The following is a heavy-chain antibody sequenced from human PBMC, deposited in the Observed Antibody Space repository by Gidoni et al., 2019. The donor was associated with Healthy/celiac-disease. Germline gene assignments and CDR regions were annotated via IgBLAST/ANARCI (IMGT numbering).Heavy chain of an antibody. J-gene: IGHJ2*01. V-gene: IGHV3-23*01. D-gene: IGHD2-15*01. CDR3: AKVGGYCSGGSCYNTWYFDL. CDR2: ISGSGGST. Sequence: EVQLLESGGGLVQPGGSLRLSCAASGFTFSSYAMSWVRQAPGKGLGWVSSISGSGGSTYYADSVKGRFTISRDNSKNTLYLQMNSLRAEDTAVYYCAKVGGYCSGGSCYNTWYFDLWGRGTLVTVSS. CDR1: GFTFSSYA.